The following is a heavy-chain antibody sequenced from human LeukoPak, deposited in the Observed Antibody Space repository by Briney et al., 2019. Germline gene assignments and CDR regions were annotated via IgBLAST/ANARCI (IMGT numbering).Heavy chain of an antibody. D-gene: IGHD5-24*01. Sequence: GASVKVSCKASGYTFTSYYMHWVRQAPGQGLEWMGIINPSGGSTGYAQKFQGRVTMTRDTSTSTVYMELSSLRSEDTAVYYCARDTVEMATIGSYFDYWGQGTLVTVSS. CDR2: INPSGGST. CDR1: GYTFTSYY. V-gene: IGHV1-46*01. J-gene: IGHJ4*02. CDR3: ARDTVEMATIGSYFDY.